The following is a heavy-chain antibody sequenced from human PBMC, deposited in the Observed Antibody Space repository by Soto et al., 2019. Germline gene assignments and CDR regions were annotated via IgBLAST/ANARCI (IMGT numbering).Heavy chain of an antibody. CDR3: ARDPGDGDYEGYYYYGMDV. CDR2: IYHSGNT. J-gene: IGHJ6*02. CDR1: GGSISSSDW. Sequence: QVQLQESGPGLVKPSGTLSLTCAVSGGSISSSDWWSWIRQPPGKGLEWIGEIYHSGNTNYNPSLKSRVTISLDKSKNQFSLKLSSLTAADTAVYYCARDPGDGDYEGYYYYGMDVWGQGTTVTVSS. D-gene: IGHD4-17*01. V-gene: IGHV4-4*02.